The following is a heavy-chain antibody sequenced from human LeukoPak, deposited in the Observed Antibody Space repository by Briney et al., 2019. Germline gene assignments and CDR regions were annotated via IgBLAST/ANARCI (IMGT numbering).Heavy chain of an antibody. V-gene: IGHV4-59*08. D-gene: IGHD5-12*01. Sequence: SETLSLTCTVSGGSISSYYWSWIRQPPGKGLEWIGYIYYSGSTNYNPSLKSRVTISVDTSKNQFSLKLSSVTAADTAVYYCARQQEMATLDYWGQGTLVTVSS. CDR3: ARQQEMATLDY. J-gene: IGHJ4*02. CDR2: IYYSGST. CDR1: GGSISSYY.